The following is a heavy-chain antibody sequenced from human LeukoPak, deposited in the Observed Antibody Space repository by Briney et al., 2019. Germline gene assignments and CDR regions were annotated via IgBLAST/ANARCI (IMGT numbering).Heavy chain of an antibody. J-gene: IGHJ4*02. Sequence: GGSLRLSCAASGFTFSSYAMSWVRQAPGKGREWVSAISGSGGSTYYADSVKGRFTISRDNSKNTLYLQMNSLRAEDTAVYYCAKIAHEGNTVYYDSSGYSYFDYWGQGTLVTVSS. D-gene: IGHD3-22*01. CDR1: GFTFSSYA. V-gene: IGHV3-23*01. CDR2: ISGSGGST. CDR3: AKIAHEGNTVYYDSSGYSYFDY.